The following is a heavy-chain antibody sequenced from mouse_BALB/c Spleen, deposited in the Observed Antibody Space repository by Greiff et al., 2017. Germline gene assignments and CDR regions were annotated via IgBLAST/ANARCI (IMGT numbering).Heavy chain of an antibody. Sequence: EVKLMESGPGLVKPSQSLSLTCSVTGYSITSGYYWNWIRQFPGNKLEWMGYISYDGSNNYNPSLKNRISITRDTSKNQLFLKLNSVTTEDTATYYCARRFYYGYDPLCAMDYWGQGTSVTVSS. CDR3: ARRFYYGYDPLCAMDY. CDR2: ISYDGSN. J-gene: IGHJ4*01. D-gene: IGHD2-2*01. V-gene: IGHV3-6*02. CDR1: GYSITSGYY.